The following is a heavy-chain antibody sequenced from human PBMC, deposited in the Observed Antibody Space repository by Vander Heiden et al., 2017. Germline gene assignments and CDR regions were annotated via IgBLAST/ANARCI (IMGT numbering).Heavy chain of an antibody. CDR2: INHRGST. V-gene: IGHV4-34*01. Sequence: QVQLQQWGAGLLPPSETLSLTCAVYGGSFSGYYWSWIRQPQGKGLEWIGEINHRGSTNYNPSLKSRVTISVDTSKNQFSLKLSSVTAADTAVYYCARGQVGAASGDYWGQGTLVTVSS. CDR1: GGSFSGYY. J-gene: IGHJ4*02. D-gene: IGHD2-15*01. CDR3: ARGQVGAASGDY.